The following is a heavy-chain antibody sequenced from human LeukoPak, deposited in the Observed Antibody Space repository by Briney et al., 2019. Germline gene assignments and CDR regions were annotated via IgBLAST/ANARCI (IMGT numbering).Heavy chain of an antibody. CDR2: ISSSSSTI. CDR3: ARWSCSSTSCSSYYYYYYMDV. Sequence: GGSLRLSCAASGFIFSSYAMNWVRQAPGKGLEWVSYISSSSSTIYYADSVKGRFTISRDNARNSLYLQMNSLRAEDTAVYYCARWSCSSTSCSSYYYYYYMDVWGKGTTVTVSS. D-gene: IGHD2-2*01. J-gene: IGHJ6*03. V-gene: IGHV3-48*01. CDR1: GFIFSSYA.